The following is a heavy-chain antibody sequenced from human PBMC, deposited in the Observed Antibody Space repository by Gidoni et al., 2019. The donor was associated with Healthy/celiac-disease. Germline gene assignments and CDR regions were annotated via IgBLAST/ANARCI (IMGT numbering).Heavy chain of an antibody. D-gene: IGHD3-10*01. CDR1: GFPFSRSA. J-gene: IGHJ3*02. V-gene: IGHV3-64D*06. CDR3: VKQPRRWFGELWSAFDI. CDR2: IRSNGGST. Sequence: EVQLVESGGGLVQPGGSLRRSGSASGFPFSRSAMPWVRQSSGNGLEYVSAIRSNGGSTYSADSVKGRFTISRDNSKNTLYLQMSRRRAEDTAVYYCVKQPRRWFGELWSAFDIWGQGTMVTVSS.